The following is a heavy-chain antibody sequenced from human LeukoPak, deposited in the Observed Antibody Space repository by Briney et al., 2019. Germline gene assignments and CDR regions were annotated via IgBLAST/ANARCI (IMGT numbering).Heavy chain of an antibody. Sequence: EASVKVSCNASGGTFSSYAISWVRQAPGQGLEWMGRIIPIFGTANYAQKFQGRVTITTDESTSTAYMELSSLRSEDTAVYYCARDRVLLGYYWGQGTLVTVSS. D-gene: IGHD3-10*01. J-gene: IGHJ4*02. CDR2: IIPIFGTA. CDR3: ARDRVLLGYY. CDR1: GGTFSSYA. V-gene: IGHV1-69*05.